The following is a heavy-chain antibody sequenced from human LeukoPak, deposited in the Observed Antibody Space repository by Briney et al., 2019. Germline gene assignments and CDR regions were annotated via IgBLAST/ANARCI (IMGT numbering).Heavy chain of an antibody. CDR2: IYHSGST. CDR1: GYSISSGYY. V-gene: IGHV4-38-2*01. D-gene: IGHD6-19*01. J-gene: IGHJ4*02. Sequence: SETLSRTCAVSGYSISSGYYWGWIRQPPGKGLEWIGSIYHSGSTYYNPSLKSGVTISVDTSKYQFSLKLSSVTAADTAVYYCARQISGWYVYWGQGTLVTVSS. CDR3: ARQISGWYVY.